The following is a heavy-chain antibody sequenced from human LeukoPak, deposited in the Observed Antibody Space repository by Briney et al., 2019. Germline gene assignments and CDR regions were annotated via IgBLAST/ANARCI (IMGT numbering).Heavy chain of an antibody. CDR3: ARDEGADY. J-gene: IGHJ4*02. Sequence: GGSLRLSCAASGFTFSSYSMNWVRQAPGKGLEWVSSISSSSSNIYYADSVKGRFTIARDNAKNSLYLQMSSLRAEDTAVYDCARDEGADYWGQGTLVTVSS. CDR1: GFTFSSYS. D-gene: IGHD3-16*01. CDR2: ISSSSSNI. V-gene: IGHV3-21*01.